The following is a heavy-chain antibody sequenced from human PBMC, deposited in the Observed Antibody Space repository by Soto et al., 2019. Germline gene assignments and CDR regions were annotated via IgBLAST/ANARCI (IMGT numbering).Heavy chain of an antibody. D-gene: IGHD6-13*01. V-gene: IGHV1-3*01. CDR1: GYTFTSYA. Sequence: QVQLVQSGAEVKKPGASVKVSCKASGYTFTSYAMHWVRQAPGQRLEWMGWINAGNGNTKCSQKFQGRVTITRDTSASTAYMELSSLRSEDTAVYYCARVGSSWYRGMGYYFDYWGQGTLVTVSS. CDR3: ARVGSSWYRGMGYYFDY. CDR2: INAGNGNT. J-gene: IGHJ4*02.